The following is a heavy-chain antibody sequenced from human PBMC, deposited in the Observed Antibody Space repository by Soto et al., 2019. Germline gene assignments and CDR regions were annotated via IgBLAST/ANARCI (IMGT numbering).Heavy chain of an antibody. V-gene: IGHV4-61*05. J-gene: IGHJ4*02. Sequence: PSETLSLTCTFSGGSISSSTYYLGWVRQPPGKGLEWIAYIDNSGNTNYNPSLKSRVTISVDASKNQFSLKLSSVTAADTAVYYCARRTYSGSSYYFDYWGQGTQVTVSS. D-gene: IGHD5-12*01. CDR1: GGSISSSTYY. CDR3: ARRTYSGSSYYFDY. CDR2: IDNSGNT.